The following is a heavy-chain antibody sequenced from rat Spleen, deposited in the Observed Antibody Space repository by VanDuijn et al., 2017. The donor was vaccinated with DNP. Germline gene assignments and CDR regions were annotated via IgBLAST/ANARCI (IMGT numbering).Heavy chain of an antibody. V-gene: IGHV5-25*01. CDR1: GFTFNNSD. J-gene: IGHJ4*01. CDR3: ATHYSRYIYYAMDA. CDR2: ISSSDGTT. Sequence: EVQLVESGGGLVQPGRSMKLSCGASGFTFNNSDMAWVRQAPTKGLEWVASISSSDGTTYYRDSVKGRFTISRDNAKSTLYLQMDSLRSEDTATYYCATHYSRYIYYAMDAWGQGTSVTVSS. D-gene: IGHD1-2*01.